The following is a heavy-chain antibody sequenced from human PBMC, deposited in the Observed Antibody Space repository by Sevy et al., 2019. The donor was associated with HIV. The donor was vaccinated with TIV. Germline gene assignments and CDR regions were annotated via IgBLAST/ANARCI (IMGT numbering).Heavy chain of an antibody. CDR1: GFTFSSYG. J-gene: IGHJ4*02. D-gene: IGHD2-21*02. Sequence: GSLRLSCAASGFTFSSYGMHWVRQAPGKGLEWVAVIWYDGSNKYYADSVKGRFTISRDNSKNTQYLQMNSLRAEDTAVYYCARAAFVVVTAPFDYWGQGTLVTVSS. CDR2: IWYDGSNK. V-gene: IGHV3-33*01. CDR3: ARAAFVVVTAPFDY.